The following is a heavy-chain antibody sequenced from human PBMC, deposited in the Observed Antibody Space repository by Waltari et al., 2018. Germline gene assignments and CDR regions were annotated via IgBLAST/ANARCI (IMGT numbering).Heavy chain of an antibody. CDR2: IYHSGST. Sequence: QVQLQESRPGLVKPSETLSLTCAVSAYSISSGYYWGWIRQPPGKGLEWIGSIYHSGSTYYNPSLKSRVTISVDTSKNQFSLKLSSLTAADTAVYYCARDQYGYYYFDYWGQGTLVTVSS. CDR3: ARDQYGYYYFDY. J-gene: IGHJ4*02. D-gene: IGHD6-13*01. CDR1: AYSISSGYY. V-gene: IGHV4-38-2*02.